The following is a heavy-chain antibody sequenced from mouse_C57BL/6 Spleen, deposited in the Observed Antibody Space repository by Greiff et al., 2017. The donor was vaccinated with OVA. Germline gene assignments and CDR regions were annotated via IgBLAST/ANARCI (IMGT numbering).Heavy chain of an antibody. J-gene: IGHJ2*01. CDR2: ISYDGSN. CDR3: ASGYSNLFFDY. D-gene: IGHD2-5*01. V-gene: IGHV3-6*01. CDR1: GYSITSGYY. Sequence: EVKLQESGPGLVKPSQSLSLTCSVTGYSITSGYYWNWIRQFPGNKLEWMGYISYDGSNNYNPSLKNRISITRDTSKNQFFLKLNSVTTEDTATYYCASGYSNLFFDYWGQGTTLTVSS.